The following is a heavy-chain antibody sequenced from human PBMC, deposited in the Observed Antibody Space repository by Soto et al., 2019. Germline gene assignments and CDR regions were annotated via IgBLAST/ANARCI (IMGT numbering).Heavy chain of an antibody. CDR1: GFTVSSYG. CDR2: ISYDGSNK. V-gene: IGHV3-30*18. J-gene: IGHJ6*02. Sequence: SLRLSCAASGFTVSSYGMHWVRQAPGKGLEWVAVISYDGSNKYYADSVKGRFTISRDNSKNTLYLQMNSLRAEDTAVYYCAKTMVRITMVRGVIINSPYYYGMDVWGQGTTVTVSS. D-gene: IGHD3-10*01. CDR3: AKTMVRITMVRGVIINSPYYYGMDV.